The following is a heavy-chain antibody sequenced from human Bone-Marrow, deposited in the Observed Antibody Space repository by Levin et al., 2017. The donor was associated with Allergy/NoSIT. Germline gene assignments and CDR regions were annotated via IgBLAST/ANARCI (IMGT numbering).Heavy chain of an antibody. Sequence: SGGSLRLSCAVSGFTFSNAAMTWVRQAPGKGLEWIGRIKSRIDGGTADYAAHVKGRLSISRDDSKNILFLEMGSLKTEDSAVYYCTTQLRLLEWLPNFDFWGQGVLVTVSS. CDR1: GFTFSNAA. V-gene: IGHV3-15*01. D-gene: IGHD3-3*01. CDR2: IKSRIDGGTA. J-gene: IGHJ4*02. CDR3: TTQLRLLEWLPNFDF.